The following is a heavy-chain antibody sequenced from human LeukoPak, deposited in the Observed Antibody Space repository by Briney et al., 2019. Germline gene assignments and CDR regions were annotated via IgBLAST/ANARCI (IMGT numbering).Heavy chain of an antibody. D-gene: IGHD1-14*01. CDR1: CFRFSDFW. Sequence: GGALKIPRRGFCFRFSDFWNALVPPIPGEGPEGSGIIYPSGSDTRYSPSLQGQVPVFADKSTTTAYLQWSSLKATDTDMYYCARPPQGTTGSKGFDFWGQGTQVTVSS. CDR2: IYPSGSDT. J-gene: IGHJ4*02. CDR3: ARPPQGTTGSKGFDF. V-gene: IGHV5-51*01.